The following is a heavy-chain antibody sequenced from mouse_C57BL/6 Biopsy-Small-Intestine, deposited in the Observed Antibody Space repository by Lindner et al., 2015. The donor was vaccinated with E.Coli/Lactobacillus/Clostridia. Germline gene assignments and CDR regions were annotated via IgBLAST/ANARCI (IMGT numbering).Heavy chain of an antibody. CDR2: ILPGSGST. J-gene: IGHJ2*01. Sequence: VQLQESGPELVKPGASVKISCKASGYAFSSSWMNWVKQRPGKGLEWIGEILPGSGSTNYNEKFKGKATFTADTSSNTAYMQLSSLTTEDSAIYYCARGPFDYWGQGTTLTVSS. V-gene: IGHV1-9*01. CDR1: GYAFSSSW. CDR3: ARGPFDY.